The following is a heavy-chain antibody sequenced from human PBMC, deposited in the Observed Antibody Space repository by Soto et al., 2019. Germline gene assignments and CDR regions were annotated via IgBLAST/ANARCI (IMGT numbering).Heavy chain of an antibody. CDR2: IIPIFGTP. Sequence: QVQLVQSGAEVKKPGSSVKVSCKASGGTFSSYGISWVRQAPGQGLEWMGGIIPIFGTPNYAQKFQGRVTITADESTSTAYVELTSLISEDTAVYYCARDTGIAAAGTVMDVWGQGTTVTVSS. V-gene: IGHV1-69*01. D-gene: IGHD6-13*01. CDR1: GGTFSSYG. CDR3: ARDTGIAAAGTVMDV. J-gene: IGHJ6*02.